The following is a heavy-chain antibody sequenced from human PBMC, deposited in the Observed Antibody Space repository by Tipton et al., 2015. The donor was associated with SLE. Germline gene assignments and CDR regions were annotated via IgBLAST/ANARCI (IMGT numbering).Heavy chain of an antibody. CDR3: ARQTGAYFYYYMDV. Sequence: TLSLTCAVSGYSISGSRYWAWIRQPPGKGLEWIGSIYHSGSTFYNPSLQSRVTMSVDTSKNQFSLKLSSVSAADTAVYYCARQTGAYFYYYMDVWGKGTTVTVS. CDR2: IYHSGST. D-gene: IGHD7-27*01. V-gene: IGHV4-38-2*01. J-gene: IGHJ6*03. CDR1: GYSISGSRY.